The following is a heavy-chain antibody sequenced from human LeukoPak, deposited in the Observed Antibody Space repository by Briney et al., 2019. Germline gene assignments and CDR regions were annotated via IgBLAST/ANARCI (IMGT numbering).Heavy chain of an antibody. V-gene: IGHV4-30-2*01. CDR2: IYHSGST. CDR1: GGSLSSGGYY. D-gene: IGHD2-2*01. CDR3: ARAETSSTFFDY. Sequence: SQTLPLTCTVSGGSLSSGGYYWSWIRQPPGKGLEWIGYIYHSGSTYYNPSLKSRVTISVDRSKNQFSLKLSSVTAADTAVYYCARAETSSTFFDYWGQGTLVTASS. J-gene: IGHJ4*02.